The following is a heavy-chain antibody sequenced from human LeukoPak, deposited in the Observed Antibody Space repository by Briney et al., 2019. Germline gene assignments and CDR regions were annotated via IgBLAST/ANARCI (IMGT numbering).Heavy chain of an antibody. CDR1: GGTFSSYA. Sequence: SVKVSCKASGGTFSSYAISWVRQAPGQGLEWMGGIIPIVGTAKYAQKFQGRVTITADESTSTAYMELSSLRSEDTAVYYCARALGYSSSWEYFDYWGQGTLVTVSS. V-gene: IGHV1-69*13. CDR2: IIPIVGTA. CDR3: ARALGYSSSWEYFDY. J-gene: IGHJ4*02. D-gene: IGHD6-13*01.